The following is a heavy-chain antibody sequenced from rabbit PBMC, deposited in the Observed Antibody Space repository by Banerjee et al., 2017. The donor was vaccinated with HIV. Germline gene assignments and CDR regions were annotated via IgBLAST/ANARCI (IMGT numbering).Heavy chain of an antibody. CDR1: GFSFSSSYY. Sequence: HEQLEESGGDLVKPEGSLTLTCTASGFSFSSSYYMCWVRQAPGKGLEWIACIYAGSSGSTYYASWAKGRFTISKTSSTTVTLQMTSLTAADTATYFCATSYAYGYAGYGWGPGTLVTVS. V-gene: IGHV1S45*01. CDR2: IYAGSSGST. CDR3: ATSYAYGYAGYG. D-gene: IGHD6-1*01. J-gene: IGHJ4*01.